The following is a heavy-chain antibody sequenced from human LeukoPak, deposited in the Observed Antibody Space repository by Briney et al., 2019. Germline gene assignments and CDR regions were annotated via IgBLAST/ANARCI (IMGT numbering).Heavy chain of an antibody. Sequence: ASVKVSCKASGYTFTGYYMHWVRQAPGQGLEWMGWINTNTGNPTYAQGFTGRFVFSLDTSVSTAYLQISSLKAEDTAVYYCASTKWELWSDFDYWGQGTLVTVSS. CDR1: GYTFTGYY. CDR2: INTNTGNP. V-gene: IGHV7-4-1*02. J-gene: IGHJ4*02. D-gene: IGHD1-26*01. CDR3: ASTKWELWSDFDY.